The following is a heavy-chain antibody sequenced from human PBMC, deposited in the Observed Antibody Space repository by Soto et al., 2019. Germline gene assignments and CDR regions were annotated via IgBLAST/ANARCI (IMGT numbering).Heavy chain of an antibody. V-gene: IGHV1-8*01. CDR2: MNPNSGNT. J-gene: IGHJ6*02. CDR1: GYTFTSYD. Sequence: RASVKVSCKASGYTFTSYDINWVRQATGQGLEWMGWMNPNSGNTGYAQKFQGRVTMTRNTSISTAYMELSSLRSEDTAVYYCARADYDFWSGYYRSANYYYGMDVWGQGTTVTVSS. D-gene: IGHD3-3*01. CDR3: ARADYDFWSGYYRSANYYYGMDV.